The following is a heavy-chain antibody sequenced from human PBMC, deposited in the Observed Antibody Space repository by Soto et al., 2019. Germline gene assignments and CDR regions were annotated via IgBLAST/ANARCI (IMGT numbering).Heavy chain of an antibody. CDR1: GGSISSGDYY. V-gene: IGHV4-30-4*01. CDR3: ARAADCSGGGCFFFLGY. Sequence: PSETLSLTCTVSGGSISSGDYYWSWIRQPPGKGLEWIGYIYYSGSTYYNPSLKSRVTISVDTSKNQFSLKLSSVTAADTAVYNCARAADCSGGGCFFFLGYGGQGPRVPVSS. D-gene: IGHD2-15*01. J-gene: IGHJ4*02. CDR2: IYYSGST.